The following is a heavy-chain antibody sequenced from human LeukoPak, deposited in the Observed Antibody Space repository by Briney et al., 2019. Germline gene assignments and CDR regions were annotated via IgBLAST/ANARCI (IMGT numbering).Heavy chain of an antibody. CDR1: GGSISSYY. CDR2: IYYSGST. J-gene: IGHJ6*02. Sequence: PSETLSLTCTVSGGSISSYYWSWIRQPPGKGLEWIGYIYYSGSTNYNPSLKSRVTISVDTSKNQFSLKLSSVTAADTAVYYCARAPPDYGDYSLAYYYGMDVWGQGTTVTVSS. CDR3: ARAPPDYGDYSLAYYYGMDV. V-gene: IGHV4-59*01. D-gene: IGHD4-17*01.